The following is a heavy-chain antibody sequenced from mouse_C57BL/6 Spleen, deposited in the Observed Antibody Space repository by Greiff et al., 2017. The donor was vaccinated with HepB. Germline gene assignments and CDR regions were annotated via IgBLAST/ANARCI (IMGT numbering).Heavy chain of an antibody. CDR3: TRRWLLMYYFDY. CDR2: IDPETGGT. Sequence: VQLQQSGAELVRPGASVTLSCKASGYTFTDYEMHWVKQTPVHGLEWIGAIDPETGGTAYNQKFKGKAILTADKSSSTAYMELRSLTSEDSAVYYCTRRWLLMYYFDYWGQGTTITVSS. CDR1: GYTFTDYE. J-gene: IGHJ2*01. V-gene: IGHV1-15*01. D-gene: IGHD2-3*01.